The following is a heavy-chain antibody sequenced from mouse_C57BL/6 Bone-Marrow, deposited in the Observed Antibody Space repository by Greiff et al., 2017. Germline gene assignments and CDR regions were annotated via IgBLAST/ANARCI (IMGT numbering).Heavy chain of an antibody. CDR1: GYTFTSYW. CDR2: IDPSDSYT. V-gene: IGHV1-50*01. CDR3: AIYYDVDY. Sequence: QVQLQQSGAELVKPGASVKLSCKASGYTFTSYWMQWVKQRPGQGLEWIGEIDPSDSYTNYNQKFKGKATLTVDTSSSTAYMQLSSLTSEDSAVYYCAIYYDVDYWGQGTTLTVSS. D-gene: IGHD1-1*01. J-gene: IGHJ2*01.